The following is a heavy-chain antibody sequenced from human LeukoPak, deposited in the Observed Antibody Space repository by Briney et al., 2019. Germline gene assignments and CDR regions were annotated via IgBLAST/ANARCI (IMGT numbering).Heavy chain of an antibody. CDR1: GGSFSGYY. J-gene: IGHJ4*02. Sequence: SETLSLTCAVYGGSFSGYYWGWIRQPPGKGLEWIGSIYHSGSTYYNPSLKSRVTISVDTSKNQFSLKLSSVTAADTAVYYCARYLGAMITFGGVIGSKYYFDYWGQGTLVTVSS. V-gene: IGHV4-38-2*01. D-gene: IGHD3-16*02. CDR3: ARYLGAMITFGGVIGSKYYFDY. CDR2: IYHSGST.